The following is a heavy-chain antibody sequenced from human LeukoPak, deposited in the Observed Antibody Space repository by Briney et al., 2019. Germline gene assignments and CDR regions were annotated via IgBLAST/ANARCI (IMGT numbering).Heavy chain of an antibody. J-gene: IGHJ4*02. V-gene: IGHV3-23*01. CDR1: GFTFSSYA. CDR3: AKSASGYCSGGSNY. Sequence: QPGGSLRLSCAASGFTFSSYAMSWVRQAPGRGLEWVSAISGSGGSTYYADSVKGWFTISRDNSKNTLYLQMNSLRAEDTAVYYCAKSASGYCSGGSNYWGQGTLVTVSS. CDR2: ISGSGGST. D-gene: IGHD2-15*01.